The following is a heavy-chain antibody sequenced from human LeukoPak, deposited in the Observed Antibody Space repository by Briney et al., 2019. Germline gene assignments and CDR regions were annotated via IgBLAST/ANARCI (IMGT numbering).Heavy chain of an antibody. CDR1: GYTFTDYY. CDR2: INPSGGST. D-gene: IGHD2-2*01. Sequence: ASVKVSCKASGYTFTDYYMHWVRQAPGQGLEWMGIINPSGGSTNYAQNFQGRVTMTRDTSTSTVYMELSSLRSEDTAVYYCARDTNPIVVVPAANNWFDPWGQGTLVTVSS. CDR3: ARDTNPIVVVPAANNWFDP. J-gene: IGHJ5*02. V-gene: IGHV1-46*01.